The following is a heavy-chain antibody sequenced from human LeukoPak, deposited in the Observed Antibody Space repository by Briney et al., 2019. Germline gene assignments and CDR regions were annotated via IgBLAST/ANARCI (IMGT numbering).Heavy chain of an antibody. Sequence: ASVNVYYKASGYTFTSYGISWVRQAPGQGLEWMGWISAYNGNTNYAQKLQGRVTMTTDTSTSTAYMELRSLRSDDTAVYYCARVCSGGSCYSDYFDYWGQGTLVTVSS. CDR2: ISAYNGNT. CDR3: ARVCSGGSCYSDYFDY. J-gene: IGHJ4*02. CDR1: GYTFTSYG. D-gene: IGHD2-15*01. V-gene: IGHV1-18*01.